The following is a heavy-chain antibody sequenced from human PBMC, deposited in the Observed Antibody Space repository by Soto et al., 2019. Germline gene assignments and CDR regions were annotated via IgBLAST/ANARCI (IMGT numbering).Heavy chain of an antibody. CDR1: GGTFSSYA. V-gene: IGHV1-69*01. CDR2: IIPIFGTA. J-gene: IGHJ4*02. D-gene: IGHD6-19*01. CDR3: ARSTSAVAVAGSYGY. Sequence: QVQLVQSGAEVKKPGSSVKVSCKASGGTFSSYAISWVRQAPGQGLEWMGGIIPIFGTANYAQKFQGRVTITADESTSTAYMELSSLRSEDTAEYYCARSTSAVAVAGSYGYWGQGTLVTVSS.